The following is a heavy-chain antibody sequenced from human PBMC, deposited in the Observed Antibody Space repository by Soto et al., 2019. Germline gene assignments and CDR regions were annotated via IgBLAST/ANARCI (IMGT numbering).Heavy chain of an antibody. J-gene: IGHJ4*02. CDR1: GGSLSGYY. CDR3: ARGQEGVVATH. CDR2: VKDGGHA. V-gene: IGHV4-34*01. Sequence: QVQLQQWGAGLLKPSETLSLNCAVTGGSLSGYYWSWIRQPPGKGLEWIGEVKDGGHANYSPSLRGRVTISSDTSNNQFRLRLYSVTAADPGVYYCARGQEGVVATHWDQGSLVTVSS. D-gene: IGHD5-12*01.